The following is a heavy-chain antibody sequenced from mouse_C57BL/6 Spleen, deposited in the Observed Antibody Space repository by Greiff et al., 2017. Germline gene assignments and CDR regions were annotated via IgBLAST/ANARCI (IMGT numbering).Heavy chain of an antibody. J-gene: IGHJ4*01. Sequence: VKLMEPGPELVKPGASVKLSCKASGYAFSSSWMNWVQQRPGQGLEWLGRIYPGDGATNYNGKFKGKATLPADKSSSTAYMQRSRLTSEESAVYFCASPYGNYGWMDYWGQGTSVTVSA. V-gene: IGHV1-82*01. D-gene: IGHD2-1*01. CDR1: GYAFSSSW. CDR2: IYPGDGAT. CDR3: ASPYGNYGWMDY.